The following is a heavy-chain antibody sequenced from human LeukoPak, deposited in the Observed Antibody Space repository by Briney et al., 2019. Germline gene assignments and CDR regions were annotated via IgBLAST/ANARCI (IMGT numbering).Heavy chain of an antibody. J-gene: IGHJ3*01. CDR2: IGVAGGNT. D-gene: IGHD4-23*01. Sequence: ASVKVSCKASGGTFSSYAISWVRQAPGQGLEWMGWIGVAGGNTNYAQTLQGRITITRDMSTSTAYMELTSLRSDDTAVYYCAAEIYGGNTDCCTFDFWGPGTPVTVSS. CDR3: AAEIYGGNTDCCTFDF. CDR1: GGTFSSYA. V-gene: IGHV1-18*01.